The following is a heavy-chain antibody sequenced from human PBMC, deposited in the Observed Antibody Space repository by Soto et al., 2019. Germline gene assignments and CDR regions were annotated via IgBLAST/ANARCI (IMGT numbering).Heavy chain of an antibody. CDR3: ATRITVFGLLIPPFDP. Sequence: SETLSLTCTVSGGSISSSSYYWGWIRQPPGKGLEWIGSIYYSGSTHYNPSLKSRVTMSVDTSKNQFSLRLSSVTAADTAIYYCATRITVFGLLIPPFDPWGQGAQVTVSS. J-gene: IGHJ5*02. CDR1: GGSISSSSYY. CDR2: IYYSGST. V-gene: IGHV4-39*07. D-gene: IGHD3-3*01.